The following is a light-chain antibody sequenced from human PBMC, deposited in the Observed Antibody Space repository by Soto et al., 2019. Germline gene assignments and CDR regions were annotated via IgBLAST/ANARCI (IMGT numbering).Light chain of an antibody. CDR1: QSMSTW. Sequence: DIQMTQSPSTLSASVGDRVTITCRASQSMSTWVAWYQQKPGKAPKLLIYDASSLESGVPSRFSGSGSGTEFTLTITSLQADDFATYYCQQYNTYSWTFGQGTKVDIK. J-gene: IGKJ1*01. CDR3: QQYNTYSWT. V-gene: IGKV1-5*01. CDR2: DAS.